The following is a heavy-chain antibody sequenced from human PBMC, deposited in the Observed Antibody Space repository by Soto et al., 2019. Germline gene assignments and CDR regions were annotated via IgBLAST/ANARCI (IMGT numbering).Heavy chain of an antibody. Sequence: PGGSLRLSCAASGFTFSSYSMNWVRQAPGKGLEWVSYISSSSTIYYADSVKGRFTISRDNAKNSLYLQMNSLRDEDTAVYYCARAPAKYYYDSSGSDYWGQGTLVTVSS. J-gene: IGHJ4*02. CDR3: ARAPAKYYYDSSGSDY. V-gene: IGHV3-48*02. CDR2: ISSSSTI. D-gene: IGHD3-22*01. CDR1: GFTFSSYS.